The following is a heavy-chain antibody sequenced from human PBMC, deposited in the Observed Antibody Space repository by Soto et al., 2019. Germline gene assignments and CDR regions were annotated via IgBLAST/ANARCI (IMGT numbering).Heavy chain of an antibody. CDR2: IWYDGSNK. V-gene: IGHV3-33*01. CDR1: GFTFSSYG. J-gene: IGHJ6*02. CDR3: AREGITMVRGVTGDYYYYGMDV. Sequence: QVQLVESWGGVVQPGRSLRLSCAASGFTFSSYGMHWVRQAPGKGLEWVAVIWYDGSNKYYADSVKGRFTISRDNSKNTLYLQMNSLRAEDTAVYYCAREGITMVRGVTGDYYYYGMDVWGQGTTVTVSS. D-gene: IGHD3-10*01.